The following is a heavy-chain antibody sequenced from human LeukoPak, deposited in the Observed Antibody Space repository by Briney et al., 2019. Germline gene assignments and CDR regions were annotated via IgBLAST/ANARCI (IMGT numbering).Heavy chain of an antibody. D-gene: IGHD3-10*02. CDR3: AELGITMIGGV. J-gene: IGHJ6*04. Sequence: GGSLRLSCAASGFTFNNYSMNWVRQAPGKGLEWVSSISSSSSYIYYADSVKGRFTISRDNAKNSLYLQMNSLRAEDTAVYYCAELGITMIGGVWGKGTTVTISS. CDR2: ISSSSSYI. CDR1: GFTFNNYS. V-gene: IGHV3-21*01.